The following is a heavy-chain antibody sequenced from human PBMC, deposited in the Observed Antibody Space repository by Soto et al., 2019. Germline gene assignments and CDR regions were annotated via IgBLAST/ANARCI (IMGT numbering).Heavy chain of an antibody. J-gene: IGHJ4*02. CDR1: GYTFNTYN. CDR2: INPSIGST. Sequence: ASVKVSGKASGYTFNTYNMYWVRQAPGQGLEWMGVINPSIGSTNYAQKFQGRVIMTRDTSTSTVYMELSTLRSDDTAVYYCARLYSGSRLDYWGQGTLVTVSS. D-gene: IGHD1-26*01. V-gene: IGHV1-46*02. CDR3: ARLYSGSRLDY.